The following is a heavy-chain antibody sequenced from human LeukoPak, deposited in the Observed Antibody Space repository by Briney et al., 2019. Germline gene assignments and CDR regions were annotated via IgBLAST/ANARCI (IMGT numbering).Heavy chain of an antibody. Sequence: PSETLSLTCTVSGGSISSGGYYWSWIRQPPGKGLEWIGYIYHSGSTYYNPSLKSRVTISVDRSKNQFSLKLSSVTAADTAVYYCAREVIGYCSSTSCPHTIDTWGQGTLVTVSS. J-gene: IGHJ5*02. D-gene: IGHD2-2*01. CDR1: GGSISSGGYY. CDR3: AREVIGYCSSTSCPHTIDT. CDR2: IYHSGST. V-gene: IGHV4-30-2*01.